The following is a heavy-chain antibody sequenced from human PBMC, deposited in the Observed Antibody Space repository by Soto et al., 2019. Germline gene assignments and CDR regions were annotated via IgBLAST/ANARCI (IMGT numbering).Heavy chain of an antibody. CDR1: GYTFSNYA. CDR3: AKGGNIAVVVADYGMDV. J-gene: IGHJ6*02. Sequence: ASVKVSCKASGYTFSNYAMHWVRQAPGQRLEWMGWINAGNGNTKYSQKFQDRVTITRDTSASTANMELSSLRSEDTAVYYCAKGGNIAVVVADYGMDVWGQGTTVTSP. D-gene: IGHD2-15*01. CDR2: INAGNGNT. V-gene: IGHV1-3*01.